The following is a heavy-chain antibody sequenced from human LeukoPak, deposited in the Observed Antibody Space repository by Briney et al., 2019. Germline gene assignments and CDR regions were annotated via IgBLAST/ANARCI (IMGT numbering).Heavy chain of an antibody. D-gene: IGHD3-10*01. CDR2: TSSDGSQK. Sequence: GGSLRLSCAASGFTFRSFGLHWVRQSPGKGLEWVAVTSSDGSQKYYADSVKGRFTISRDNSKDMLFLEMNSLRAEDTAVYYCAKKRASGMNREVDYWGQGTLVTVSS. CDR1: GFTFRSFG. CDR3: AKKRASGMNREVDY. V-gene: IGHV3-30*18. J-gene: IGHJ4*02.